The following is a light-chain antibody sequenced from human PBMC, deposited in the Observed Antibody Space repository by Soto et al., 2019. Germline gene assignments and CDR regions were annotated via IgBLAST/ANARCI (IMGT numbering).Light chain of an antibody. CDR3: QQANSFPPP. CDR1: QGIGSW. CDR2: AAS. J-gene: IGKJ4*01. V-gene: IGKV1D-12*01. Sequence: DIQLAQSPSSVSASVGDRVTITCRASQGIGSWLAWYQQKPGKAPKLLIYAASTLQSGVPSRFSGSGSGTNSTYPISTLQPGVFASYQCQQANSFPPPSGGGTKVEIK.